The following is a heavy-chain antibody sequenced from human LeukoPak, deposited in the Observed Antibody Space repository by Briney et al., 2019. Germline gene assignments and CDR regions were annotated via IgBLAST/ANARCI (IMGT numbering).Heavy chain of an antibody. Sequence: ASVKVSCKVSGYTLTELSMHWVRQAPGKGLEWMGGFDPEDGETIYAQKFQGRVTMTEDTSTDTAYMELSSLRSEDTAVYYCATGPFDYGPGSPFYWFDPWGQGTLVTVSS. J-gene: IGHJ5*02. CDR3: ATGPFDYGPGSPFYWFDP. CDR2: FDPEDGET. D-gene: IGHD3-10*01. CDR1: GYTLTELS. V-gene: IGHV1-24*01.